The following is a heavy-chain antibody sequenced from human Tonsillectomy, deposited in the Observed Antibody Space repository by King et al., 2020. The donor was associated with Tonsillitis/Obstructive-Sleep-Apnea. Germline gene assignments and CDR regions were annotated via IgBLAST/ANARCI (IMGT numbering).Heavy chain of an antibody. CDR1: GYTFTSYY. J-gene: IGHJ4*02. CDR3: CTIFGVVIMHDY. CDR2: INPSGGSA. D-gene: IGHD3-3*01. V-gene: IGHV1-46*01. Sequence: QLVQSGAEVKKPGASVKVSCKASGYTFTSYYMHWVRQAPGQGLEWRGIINPSGGSASYAQKFQGRVTMTRDTSKRTVYMERSSLRSEDTAVYYCCTIFGVVIMHDYWGQGTLVTVSS.